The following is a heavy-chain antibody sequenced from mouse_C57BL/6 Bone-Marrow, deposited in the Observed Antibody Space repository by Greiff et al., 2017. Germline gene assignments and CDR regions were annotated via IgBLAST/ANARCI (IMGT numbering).Heavy chain of an antibody. J-gene: IGHJ1*03. V-gene: IGHV14-1*01. CDR3: TTSPSHGSSYDWYFDV. CDR1: GFNIKDYY. CDR2: IDPEDGAT. Sequence: EVQLQQSGAELVRPGASVKLSCTASGFNIKDYYMHWVKQRPEQGLEWIGRIDPEDGATEYAPKFQGKAPMTADTSSNTAYLQLSSLPSEDTAVYYCTTSPSHGSSYDWYFDVWGTGTTVTVSS. D-gene: IGHD1-1*01.